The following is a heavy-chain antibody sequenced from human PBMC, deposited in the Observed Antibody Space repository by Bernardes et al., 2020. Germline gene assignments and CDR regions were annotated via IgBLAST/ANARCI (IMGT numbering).Heavy chain of an antibody. CDR1: GFTFSSHS. V-gene: IGHV3-48*02. CDR2: ITGGSSTI. D-gene: IGHD1-1*01. CDR3: SGRSTGDY. Sequence: GGSLRVCCAASGFTFSSHSMNWVRQAPGKGLEWISFITGGSSTIYYADSVKGRFTISRDNAKNSLYLQMSSLRDEDTAVYYCSGRSTGDYWGQGTLVTVSS. J-gene: IGHJ4*02.